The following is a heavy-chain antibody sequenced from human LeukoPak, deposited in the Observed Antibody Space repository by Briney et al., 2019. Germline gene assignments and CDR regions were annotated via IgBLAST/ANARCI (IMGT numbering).Heavy chain of an antibody. CDR3: ARHEYSGSYYGLSWFDP. V-gene: IGHV4-39*01. CDR1: GGSISSSGYY. CDR2: IYYSGST. Sequence: SETLSLTCTVSGGSISSSGYYWGWIRQPPGKGLECIASIYYSGSTYYNPSLKSRVTISVDTFKNQLSLKLSSLTAADTAVYYCARHEYSGSYYGLSWFDPWGQGTLVTVSS. D-gene: IGHD1-26*01. J-gene: IGHJ5*02.